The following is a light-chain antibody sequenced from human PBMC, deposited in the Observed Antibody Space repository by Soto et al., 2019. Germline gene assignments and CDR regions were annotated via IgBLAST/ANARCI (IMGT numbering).Light chain of an antibody. Sequence: EVVLTQSPGTLSLSPGERVTLSCRASQSVASSYLAWYQQKPGRAPMLLFYSAYSRATGIPDRFSGSGCGTDFTLTISRLEPEDFAVYYCHHFGSLPETFGQGTNVE. J-gene: IGKJ1*01. CDR2: SAY. CDR1: QSVASSY. V-gene: IGKV3-20*01. CDR3: HHFGSLPET.